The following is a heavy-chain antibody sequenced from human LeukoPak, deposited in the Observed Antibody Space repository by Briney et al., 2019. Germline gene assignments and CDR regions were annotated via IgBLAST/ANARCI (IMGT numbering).Heavy chain of an antibody. Sequence: ASVKVSCEASGYTFTGYYMRCVRQAPGQGLEWMGWINPNSGGTNYAQKLQGRVTMTRDTSISTAYMELSRLRSDDTAVYYCTRDHCTRSSCYEDYYHGMDVWGQGTTVTVSS. CDR3: TRDHCTRSSCYEDYYHGMDV. V-gene: IGHV1-2*02. J-gene: IGHJ6*02. D-gene: IGHD2-2*01. CDR1: GYTFTGYY. CDR2: INPNSGGT.